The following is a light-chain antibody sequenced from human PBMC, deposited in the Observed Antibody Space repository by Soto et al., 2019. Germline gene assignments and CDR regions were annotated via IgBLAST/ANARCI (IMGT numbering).Light chain of an antibody. Sequence: EIVMTQSPATLSVSPGERATLSCRASQSVGSNLAWYQQKPGQAPRLLIYGASNRATGIPDRFSGSGSGTDFTLTINSLEPDDFAVYYCQQRDSWPITFGQGTRLEIK. J-gene: IGKJ5*01. CDR3: QQRDSWPIT. CDR1: QSVGSN. CDR2: GAS. V-gene: IGKV3D-15*01.